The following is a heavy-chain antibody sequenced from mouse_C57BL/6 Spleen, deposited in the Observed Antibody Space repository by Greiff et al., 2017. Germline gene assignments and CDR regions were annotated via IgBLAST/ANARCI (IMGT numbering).Heavy chain of an antibody. J-gene: IGHJ3*01. CDR1: GYAFSSSW. D-gene: IGHD2-3*01. CDR2: IYPGDGDT. V-gene: IGHV1-82*01. CDR3: ARDDGYYVLFAY. Sequence: QVQLQQSGPELVKPGASVKISCKASGYAFSSSWMNWVKQRPGQGLEWIGRIYPGDGDTNYNGKFKGKATLTADKSSSTAYMQLSSLTSEDSAVYFCARDDGYYVLFAYWGQVTLVTVSA.